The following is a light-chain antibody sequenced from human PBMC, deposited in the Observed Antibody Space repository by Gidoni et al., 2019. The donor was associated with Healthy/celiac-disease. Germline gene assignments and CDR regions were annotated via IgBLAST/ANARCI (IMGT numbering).Light chain of an antibody. Sequence: EIVFPHSPATLSLSPGERATLSCRASPSFSSYLAWYQQKPGQAPRPLIYDASNRATGIPARFSGSGSGTDFTLTISSLEPEDFAGYYCQQRSNWPMYTFGQGTKLEIK. CDR2: DAS. J-gene: IGKJ2*01. CDR1: PSFSSY. CDR3: QQRSNWPMYT. V-gene: IGKV3-11*01.